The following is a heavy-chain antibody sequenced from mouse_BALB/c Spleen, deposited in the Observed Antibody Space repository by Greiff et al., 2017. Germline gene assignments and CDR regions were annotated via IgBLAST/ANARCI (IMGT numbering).Heavy chain of an antibody. Sequence: QVHVKQSGAELARPGASVKLSCKASGYTFTSYWMQWVKQRPGQGLEWIGAIYPGDGDTRYTQKFKGKATLTADKSSSTAYMQLSSLASEDSAVYYCAREGYAMDYWGQGTSVTVSS. CDR1: GYTFTSYW. V-gene: IGHV1-87*01. CDR2: IYPGDGDT. CDR3: AREGYAMDY. J-gene: IGHJ4*01.